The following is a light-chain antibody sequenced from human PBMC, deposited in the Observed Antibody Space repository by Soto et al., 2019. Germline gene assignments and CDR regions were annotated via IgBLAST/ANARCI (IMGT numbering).Light chain of an antibody. CDR1: SSDIGTYSL. V-gene: IGLV2-23*01. J-gene: IGLJ2*01. CDR3: CSFAGSRNLI. CDR2: DGT. Sequence: QSVLTQPASVSGSPGQSITISCTGTSSDIGTYSLVSWYQQHPGKAPTLMIFDGTKRPSGTSDRFSGSRSGNTASLTISGLQAEDEADYYCCSFAGSRNLIFGGGTKLTVL.